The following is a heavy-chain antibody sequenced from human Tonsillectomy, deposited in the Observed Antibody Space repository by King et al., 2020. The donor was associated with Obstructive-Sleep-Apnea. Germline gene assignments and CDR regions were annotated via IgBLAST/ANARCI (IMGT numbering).Heavy chain of an antibody. Sequence: VQLVESGGGVVQPGRSLRLSCAASGFTFSSYGMHWVRQAPGKGLERVAGIWYDGSNKYYADSVKGRFTISRDNSKNTLYLQMNSLRAEDTAVYYCARDGGIGTTSGLSKGDYWGQGTLVTVSS. CDR2: IWYDGSNK. CDR1: GFTFSSYG. J-gene: IGHJ4*02. V-gene: IGHV3-33*01. D-gene: IGHD4-11*01. CDR3: ARDGGIGTTSGLSKGDY.